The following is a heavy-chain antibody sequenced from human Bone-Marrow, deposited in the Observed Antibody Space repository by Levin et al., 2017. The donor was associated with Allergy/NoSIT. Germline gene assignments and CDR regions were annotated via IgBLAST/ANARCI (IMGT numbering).Heavy chain of an antibody. CDR1: GNIFTKYF. Sequence: GASVKVSCKASGNIFTKYFIHWVRQAPGQGLEWMGMINPRAGSTTYAEKFQDRVTMTRDTSTNTMYMEVSTLRSEDTATFYCVITGGTYKWDYWGQGTLVIVSS. CDR3: VITGGTYKWDY. V-gene: IGHV1-46*01. D-gene: IGHD1-20*01. CDR2: INPRAGST. J-gene: IGHJ4*02.